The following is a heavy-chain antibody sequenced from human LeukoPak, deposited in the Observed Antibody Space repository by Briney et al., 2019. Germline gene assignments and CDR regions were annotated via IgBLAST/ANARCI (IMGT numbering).Heavy chain of an antibody. J-gene: IGHJ4*02. CDR3: ARDHLTGDNYYFDY. CDR1: GYTFTSYY. D-gene: IGHD7-27*01. CDR2: INPSGGTT. V-gene: IGHV1-46*01. Sequence: ASVTVSCTASGYTFTSYYMHWVRQAPGQGLEWMGIINPSGGTTSYTQKFQGRVTMTRDTSTSTVYMELSSLRSEDTAVYYCARDHLTGDNYYFDYWGQGTLVTVSS.